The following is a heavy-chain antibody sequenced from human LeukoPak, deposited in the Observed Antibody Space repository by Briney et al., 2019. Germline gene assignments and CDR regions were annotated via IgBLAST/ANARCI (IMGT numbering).Heavy chain of an antibody. CDR3: ARDLGAAWPFDY. V-gene: IGHV1-69*06. D-gene: IGHD3-10*01. J-gene: IGHJ4*02. Sequence: SVKVSCKASGGTFSSYAISWVRQAPGQGLEWMGGIIPIFGTANYAQKFQGRVTITADKSTSTAYMELSSLRSEDTAVYYCARDLGAAWPFDYWGQGTLVTVSS. CDR1: GGTFSSYA. CDR2: IIPIFGTA.